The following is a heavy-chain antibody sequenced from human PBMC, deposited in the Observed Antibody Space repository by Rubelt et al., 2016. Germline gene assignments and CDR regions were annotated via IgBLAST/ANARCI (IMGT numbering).Heavy chain of an antibody. CDR1: GFTLRTYS. CDR2: ICYRSGII. J-gene: IGHJ5*02. V-gene: IGHV3-48*02. CDR3: ARVGDRSSDNNWFDP. D-gene: IGHD6-6*01. Sequence: EVQLVESGGGLVQPGGSLGLSCAASGFTLRTYSMNWVRQAPGKGLEWVSYICYRSGIIHYADSVIGRFTISRDHAKNSLYLKRNSRGDEDTAVYDCARVGDRSSDNNWFDPWGQGTLVTVSS.